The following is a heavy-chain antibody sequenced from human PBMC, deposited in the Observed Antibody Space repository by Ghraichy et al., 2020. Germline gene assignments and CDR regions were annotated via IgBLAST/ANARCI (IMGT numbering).Heavy chain of an antibody. CDR3: AREGGYCGGDCLHL. CDR2: ISSSGTTI. V-gene: IGHV3-48*03. CDR1: GFTFSSYE. Sequence: GGSLRLSCTASGFTFSSYEMNWVRQAPGKGLEWLSYISSSGTTIYYADSVKGRFTISRDNTKNSLYLQMNSLRAEDTAVYYCAREGGYCGGDCLHLWGRGTLVTVSS. J-gene: IGHJ2*01. D-gene: IGHD2-21*01.